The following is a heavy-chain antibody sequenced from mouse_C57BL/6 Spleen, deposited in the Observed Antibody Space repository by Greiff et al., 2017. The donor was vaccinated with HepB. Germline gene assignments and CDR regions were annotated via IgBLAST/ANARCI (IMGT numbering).Heavy chain of an antibody. CDR2: IYPRSGNT. V-gene: IGHV1-81*01. CDR3: ARSGLRPWYFDV. Sequence: LVESGAELARPGASVKLSCKASGYTFTSYGISWVKQRTGQGLEWIGEIYPRSGNTYYNEKFKGKATLTADKSSSTAYMELRSLTSEDSAVYFCARSGLRPWYFDVWGTGTTVTVSS. J-gene: IGHJ1*03. D-gene: IGHD1-2*01. CDR1: GYTFTSYG.